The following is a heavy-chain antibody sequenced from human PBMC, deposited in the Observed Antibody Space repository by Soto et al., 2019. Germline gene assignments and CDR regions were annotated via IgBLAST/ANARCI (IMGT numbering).Heavy chain of an antibody. V-gene: IGHV4-59*01. Sequence: SETLSLTCTVSGGSISSYYWSWIRQPPGKGLEWIGYIYYSGSTNYNPSLKSRVTISVDTSKNQFSLKLSSVTAADTAVYYCARGQIRKSIPRGIDYLGQGTLVTVSS. CDR3: ARGQIRKSIPRGIDY. CDR1: GGSISSYY. J-gene: IGHJ4*02. CDR2: IYYSGST. D-gene: IGHD3-16*01.